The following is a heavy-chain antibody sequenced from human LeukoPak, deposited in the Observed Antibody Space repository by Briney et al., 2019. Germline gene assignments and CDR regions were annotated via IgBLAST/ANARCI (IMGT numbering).Heavy chain of an antibody. J-gene: IGHJ4*02. CDR1: GFTFSSYS. CDR2: ITARGTAM. CDR3: ASSGSYRFDY. Sequence: GGSRRLSCAASGFTFSSYSMNWVRQAPGKGLEWVSHITARGTAMFYADSVKGRFTISRDNAKNSLYLQMNSLRDEDTAVYYCASSGSYRFDYWGQGTLVTVSS. V-gene: IGHV3-48*02. D-gene: IGHD1-26*01.